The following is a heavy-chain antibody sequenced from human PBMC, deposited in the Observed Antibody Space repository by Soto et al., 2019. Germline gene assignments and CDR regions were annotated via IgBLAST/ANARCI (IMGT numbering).Heavy chain of an antibody. D-gene: IGHD3-16*01. J-gene: IGHJ5*02. CDR1: GYTFINFD. Sequence: GASVKVSCKASGYTFINFDISWVRQAAGQGPEWLGWMNPGSGKTGYASKFQGRVAMTRDASTGTSHLELSSLTSDDTAVYYCARMASFGTLNWFDPWGQGTQVTVSS. V-gene: IGHV1-8*02. CDR3: ARMASFGTLNWFDP. CDR2: MNPGSGKT.